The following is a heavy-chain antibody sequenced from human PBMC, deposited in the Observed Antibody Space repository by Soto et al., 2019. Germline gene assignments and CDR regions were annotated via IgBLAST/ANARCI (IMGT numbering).Heavy chain of an antibody. CDR2: ISYDGSNK. V-gene: IGHV3-30*18. D-gene: IGHD1-26*01. CDR3: AKDGVLNPYSGSYYFFAY. Sequence: PGGSLRISCAASGFTFSSYGMHWVRQAPGKGLEWVAVISYDGSNKYYADSVKGRFTISGDNSKNTLYLQMNSLRAEDTAVYYCAKDGVLNPYSGSYYFFAYPGQGTLVTVSS. J-gene: IGHJ4*02. CDR1: GFTFSSYG.